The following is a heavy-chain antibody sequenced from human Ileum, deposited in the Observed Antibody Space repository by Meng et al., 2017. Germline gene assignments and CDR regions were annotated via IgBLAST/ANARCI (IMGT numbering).Heavy chain of an antibody. CDR1: GYTFGSYG. CDR2: FVNYVDT. CDR3: ASGTPGRSYCDY. D-gene: IGHD2-15*01. Sequence: QVYLLASGPEVKKPGASVRVSCKASGYTFGSYGICWVRQAPGQGLEWMGWFVNYVDTYPAPKFQGRVTMTTDTHTNTAFMELRSLTSDDTAVYYCASGTPGRSYCDYWGQGTLVTVSS. V-gene: IGHV1-18*01. J-gene: IGHJ4*02.